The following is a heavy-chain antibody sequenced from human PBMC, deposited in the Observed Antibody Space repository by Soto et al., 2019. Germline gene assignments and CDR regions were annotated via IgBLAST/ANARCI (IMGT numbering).Heavy chain of an antibody. CDR1: GGSVTSGSYY. CDR2: IYYSGST. J-gene: IGHJ3*02. V-gene: IGHV4-61*01. Sequence: PSETLSLTCTVSGGSVTSGSYYWSWIRQPPGKGLEWIGNIYYSGSTNYNPSLKSRVTISVDTSKNQFSLKLSSVTAADTAVYYCARSGFYSSGWYKVDAFDIWGQGTMVTVSS. CDR3: ARSGFYSSGWYKVDAFDI. D-gene: IGHD6-19*01.